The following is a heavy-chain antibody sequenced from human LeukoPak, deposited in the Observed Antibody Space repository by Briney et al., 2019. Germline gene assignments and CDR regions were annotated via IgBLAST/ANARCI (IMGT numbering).Heavy chain of an antibody. V-gene: IGHV3-7*01. CDR2: IKQDGSEK. CDR3: ARVTGGWYPKNFDY. D-gene: IGHD6-19*01. J-gene: IGHJ4*02. CDR1: GFTFSSYG. Sequence: GGSLRLSCAASGFTFSSYGMSWVRQAPGKGLEWVANIKQDGSEKYYVDSVKGRSTISRDNAKNSLYLQMNSLRAEDTAVYYCARVTGGWYPKNFDYWGQGTLVTVSS.